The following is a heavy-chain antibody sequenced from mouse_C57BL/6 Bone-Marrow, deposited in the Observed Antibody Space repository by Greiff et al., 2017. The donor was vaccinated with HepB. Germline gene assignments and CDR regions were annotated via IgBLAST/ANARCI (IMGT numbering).Heavy chain of an antibody. CDR3: ARNGYCVYWYFDV. CDR1: GYTFTSYW. V-gene: IGHV1-61*01. CDR2: IYPSDSET. J-gene: IGHJ1*03. Sequence: QVQLQQPGAELVRPGSSVKLSCKASGYTFTSYWMDWVKQRPGQGLEWIGNIYPSDSETHYNQKFKDKATLTVDKSSSTAYMQLSSLTSEDSAVYYCARNGYCVYWYFDVWGTGTTVTVSS. D-gene: IGHD2-3*01.